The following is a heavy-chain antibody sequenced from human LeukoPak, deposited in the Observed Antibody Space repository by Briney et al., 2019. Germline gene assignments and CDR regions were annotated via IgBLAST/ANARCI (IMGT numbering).Heavy chain of an antibody. D-gene: IGHD2-2*01. CDR3: AKGRVPGAVSGFDY. Sequence: AGGSLILSCAASGFTFSSYAMTWVRQAPGKGLEWVSAISGSGGTTHFADSVKGRFTISRDNSKNSLYLQMNSLRAEDTAVYYCAKGRVPGAVSGFDYWGQGTLGTVSS. J-gene: IGHJ4*02. V-gene: IGHV3-23*01. CDR1: GFTFSSYA. CDR2: ISGSGGTT.